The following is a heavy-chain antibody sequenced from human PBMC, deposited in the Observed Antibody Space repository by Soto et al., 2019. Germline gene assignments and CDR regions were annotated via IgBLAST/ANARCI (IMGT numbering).Heavy chain of an antibody. J-gene: IGHJ5*02. V-gene: IGHV1-69*08. CDR1: GGTFSSYT. CDR2: IIPILGIA. CDR3: ARDLLAAAGIQLDGWFEP. Sequence: QVQLVQSGAEVKKPGSSVKVSCKASGGTFSSYTISWVRQAPGQGLEWMGRIIPILGIANYAQKFQGRVMITAEKSTSTADIELSILRSEDTAVYYCARDLLAAAGIQLDGWFEPWGQGTLVTVSS. D-gene: IGHD6-13*01.